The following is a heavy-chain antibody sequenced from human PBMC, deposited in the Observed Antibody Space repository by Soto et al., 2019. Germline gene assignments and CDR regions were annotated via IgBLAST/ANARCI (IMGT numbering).Heavy chain of an antibody. J-gene: IGHJ4*02. CDR3: ARETGADSSGWYLDY. D-gene: IGHD6-19*01. CDR2: IWYDGSNK. Sequence: QVQLVESGGGVVQPGRSLRLSCAASGFTFSSYGMHWVRQAPGKGLEWVAVIWYDGSNKYYADSVKGRFTISRDNSKNTLYLQMNSLRAEDTAVYYSARETGADSSGWYLDYWGQGTLLTVSS. V-gene: IGHV3-33*01. CDR1: GFTFSSYG.